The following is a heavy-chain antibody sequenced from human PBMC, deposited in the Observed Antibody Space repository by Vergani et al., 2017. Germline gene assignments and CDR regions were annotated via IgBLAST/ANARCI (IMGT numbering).Heavy chain of an antibody. V-gene: IGHV4-31*03. J-gene: IGHJ4*02. CDR3: ARDGRWLAFDH. CDR1: GGSISSDGYY. D-gene: IGHD3-22*01. Sequence: QVQLQESGPGLVKPSQTLSLTCTVSGGSISSDGYYWSWIRQHPGKGLEWIGYIYYSGSTYYNPSLKSRVTISVDTSKNQLSLKLSSGTAADTAVYYCARDGRWLAFDHWGQGTLVTVSS. CDR2: IYYSGST.